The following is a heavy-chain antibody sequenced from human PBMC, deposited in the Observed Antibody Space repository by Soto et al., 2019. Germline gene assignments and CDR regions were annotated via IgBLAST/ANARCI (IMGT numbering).Heavy chain of an antibody. CDR3: ARADIVVGTGLDYYYYGMDV. D-gene: IGHD2-2*01. CDR1: GGSISSSNW. Sequence: SETLSLTCAVSGGSISSSNWWSWVRQPPGKGLEWIGEIYHSGSTNYNPSLKSRVTISVDKSKNQFSLKLSSVTAADTAVYYCARADIVVGTGLDYYYYGMDVWGQGTTVTVSS. CDR2: IYHSGST. J-gene: IGHJ6*02. V-gene: IGHV4-4*02.